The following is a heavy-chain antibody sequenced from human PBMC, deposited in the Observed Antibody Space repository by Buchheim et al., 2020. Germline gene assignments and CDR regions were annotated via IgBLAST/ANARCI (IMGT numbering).Heavy chain of an antibody. CDR3: SRIPLEVVPAAILYPIGIFDY. Sequence: QVQLQESGPGLVKPSGTLSLTCAVSGGSISSSNWWSWVRQPPGEGLEWIGEIYHSGSTNYNPSLKSRVTISVDKYKNQFSLKLSSGTAADTAVYYCSRIPLEVVPAAILYPIGIFDYWGQGTL. V-gene: IGHV4-4*02. J-gene: IGHJ4*02. CDR1: GGSISSSNW. CDR2: IYHSGST. D-gene: IGHD2-2*02.